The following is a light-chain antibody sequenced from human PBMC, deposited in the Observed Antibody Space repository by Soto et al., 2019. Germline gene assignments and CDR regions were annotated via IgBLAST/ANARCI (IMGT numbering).Light chain of an antibody. J-gene: IGKJ1*01. CDR1: QNINTN. CDR2: GAS. V-gene: IGKV3-15*01. Sequence: ELVLTQSPATLSVSSGERATLSCRASQNINTNLAWFQQKPGQSPSLLIHGASTRATGVPARFSGSGSGTEFTLTISSLQSEDFAIYYCQQYNNWPPLWASGQGTRVEIK. CDR3: QQYNNWPPLWA.